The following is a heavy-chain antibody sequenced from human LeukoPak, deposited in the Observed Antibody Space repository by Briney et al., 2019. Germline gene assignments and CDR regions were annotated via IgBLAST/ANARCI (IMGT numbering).Heavy chain of an antibody. V-gene: IGHV3-21*01. CDR1: GFTFSSYS. J-gene: IGHJ6*04. CDR2: ISSSSSYI. Sequence: GGSLRLSCAASGFTFSSYSMNWVRQAPGKGLEWVSSISSSSSYIYYADSVKGRFTISRDNAKNSLYLQMNSLRAEDTAVYYCARSVEVLKGCSSTSCYSPFGMDVWGKGTTVTVSS. CDR3: ARSVEVLKGCSSTSCYSPFGMDV. D-gene: IGHD2-2*01.